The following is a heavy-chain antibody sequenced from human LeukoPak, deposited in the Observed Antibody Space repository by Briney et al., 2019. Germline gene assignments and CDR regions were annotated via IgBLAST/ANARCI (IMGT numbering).Heavy chain of an antibody. D-gene: IGHD1-26*01. CDR1: GFSLSTSGVG. CDR2: TYWNDDK. Sequence: GPTLLNPTPPLTLTCTFSGFSLSTSGVGVGWIRQPPAKALEWLALTYWNDDKRYSPSLKSRLTITKDNDKNQVVLTMTNMDPVDTATYYCAHRDRGLCDYWGQGTLVTVSS. J-gene: IGHJ4*02. CDR3: AHRDRGLCDY. V-gene: IGHV2-5*01.